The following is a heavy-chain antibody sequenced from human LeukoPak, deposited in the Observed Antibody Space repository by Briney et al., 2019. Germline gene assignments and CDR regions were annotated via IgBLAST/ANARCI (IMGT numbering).Heavy chain of an antibody. J-gene: IGHJ4*02. CDR2: IYPGDSDT. CDR3: ARQGYNWNDDFDY. V-gene: IGHV5-51*01. CDR1: GSRFTSYW. Sequence: GASLQISCKGSGSRFTSYWIGWVRQMPGKGLEWMGIIYPGDSDTRYSPSFQGQVTISADKSISTAYLQWSSLKASDTAMYYCARQGYNWNDDFDYWGQGTLVTVSS. D-gene: IGHD1-20*01.